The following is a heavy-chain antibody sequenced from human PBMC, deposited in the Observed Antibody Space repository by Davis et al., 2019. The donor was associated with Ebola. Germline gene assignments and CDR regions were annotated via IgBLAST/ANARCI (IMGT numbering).Heavy chain of an antibody. Sequence: AASVKVSCKASGYSFTYRYLHWVRLAPGHALEWMGWITPFNGNTNYAQKFQDRVTINRDRSMNTAYMELSSLRSEDTAMYYCASTPSYSSNSYMDVWGKGTTVTVSS. CDR3: ASTPSYSSNSYMDV. CDR2: ITPFNGNT. V-gene: IGHV1-45*02. D-gene: IGHD6-13*01. J-gene: IGHJ6*03. CDR1: GYSFTYRY.